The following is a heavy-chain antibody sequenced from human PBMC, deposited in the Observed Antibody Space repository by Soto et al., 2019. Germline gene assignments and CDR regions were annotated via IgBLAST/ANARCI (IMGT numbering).Heavy chain of an antibody. V-gene: IGHV4-59*01. D-gene: IGHD6-19*01. J-gene: IGHJ4*02. CDR3: ARVLVGYSSGWYYFDD. Sequence: PSETLSLTSTVSGGSISSYYWSWIRQPPGKGLEWIGYIYYSGSTNYNPSLKSRVTISVDTSKNQFSLKLSSVTAADTAVYYCARVLVGYSSGWYYFDDWGQGTLVTVS. CDR2: IYYSGST. CDR1: GGSISSYY.